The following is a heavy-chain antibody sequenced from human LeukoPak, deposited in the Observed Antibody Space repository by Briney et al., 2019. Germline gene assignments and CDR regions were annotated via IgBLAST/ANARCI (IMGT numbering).Heavy chain of an antibody. CDR3: ATRSTGVAATFDS. CDR2: IYYSGNS. J-gene: IGHJ4*02. V-gene: IGHV4-59*01. Sequence: PSETLSLTRTVSCGYISSYYGSWIRQPPGKGLEWIGYIYYSGNSNYNPSLKSRVTISAHTSKNEFSLKLSSVTAADTAVYYCATRSTGVAATFDSWGQGALVTVSS. CDR1: CGYISSYY. D-gene: IGHD2-15*01.